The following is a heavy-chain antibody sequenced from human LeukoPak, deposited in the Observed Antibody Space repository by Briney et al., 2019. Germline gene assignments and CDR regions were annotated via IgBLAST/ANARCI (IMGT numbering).Heavy chain of an antibody. CDR1: GGSISSYY. Sequence: SETLSLTCTVSGGSISSYYWNWIRQSPGKGLEWIGLIYYTGSANYNPSLKSRVTISVDASRNQFSLNLNSVTAADAAIYYCARHGGQYDFDYWGQGTLVTVSS. V-gene: IGHV4-59*08. CDR3: ARHGGQYDFDY. D-gene: IGHD3-16*01. J-gene: IGHJ4*02. CDR2: IYYTGSA.